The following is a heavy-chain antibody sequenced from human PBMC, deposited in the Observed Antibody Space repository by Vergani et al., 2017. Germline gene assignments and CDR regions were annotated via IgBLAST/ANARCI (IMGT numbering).Heavy chain of an antibody. J-gene: IGHJ6*02. D-gene: IGHD3-22*01. V-gene: IGHV4-34*01. CDR3: ARGFSTVVVPYYYGMDV. CDR2: INHRGST. CDR1: GGSFSGYY. Sequence: QVQLQQWGAGLLKPSETLSLTCAVYGGSFSGYYWSWIRQPPGKGLEWIGEINHRGSTNYNPSLKSRVTLSVDTSKNQFSLKLSSVPAAATAVYYCARGFSTVVVPYYYGMDVWGQGTTVTVSS.